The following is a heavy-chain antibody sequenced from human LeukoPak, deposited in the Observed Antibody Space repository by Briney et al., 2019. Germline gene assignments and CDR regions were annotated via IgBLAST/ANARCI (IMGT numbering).Heavy chain of an antibody. CDR2: INHSGSP. Sequence: SETLSLTCAVYGGSFSGYYWSWIRQPPGKGLEWIGEINHSGSPNYNPSLKSRVTISVDTSKNQFSLKLSSVTAADTAMYYCARVGVQIVVVPAATTQTTYYYYMDVWGKGNTVTVSS. CDR1: GGSFSGYY. J-gene: IGHJ6*03. CDR3: ARVGVQIVVVPAATTQTTYYYYMDV. D-gene: IGHD2-2*01. V-gene: IGHV4-34*01.